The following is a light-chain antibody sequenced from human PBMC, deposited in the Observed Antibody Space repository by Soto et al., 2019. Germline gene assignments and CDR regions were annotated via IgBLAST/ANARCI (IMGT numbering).Light chain of an antibody. V-gene: IGLV2-11*01. Sequence: QSALTPPRPVSGSPGQSVTISCTGTSSDVGGYNYVSWYQQHPGKAPKLMIYDVNKRPSGVPDRFSGSKSGNTASLTISGLQAEDEADYYCCSYAGSYTLVFGTGTKVTVL. CDR3: CSYAGSYTLV. CDR2: DVN. CDR1: SSDVGGYNY. J-gene: IGLJ1*01.